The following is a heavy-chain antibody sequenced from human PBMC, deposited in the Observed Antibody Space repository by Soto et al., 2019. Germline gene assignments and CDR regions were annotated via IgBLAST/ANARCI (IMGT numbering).Heavy chain of an antibody. CDR1: GFTFGDYA. D-gene: IGHD2-2*01. V-gene: IGHV3-49*03. Sequence: GSLRLSCTASGFTFGDYAMSWFRQAPGKGLEWVGFIRSKAYGGTTEYAASVKGRFTISRDDSKSIAYLQMNSLKTEDTAVYYCTRALGYCSSTSCGGSGHNWFYPWGQGTFVPGAS. J-gene: IGHJ5*02. CDR2: IRSKAYGGTT. CDR3: TRALGYCSSTSCGGSGHNWFYP.